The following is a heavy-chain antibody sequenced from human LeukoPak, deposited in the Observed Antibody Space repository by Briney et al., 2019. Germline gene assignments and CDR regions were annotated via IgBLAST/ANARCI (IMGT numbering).Heavy chain of an antibody. CDR1: GFTFSSYS. CDR3: ARGIVVVPAAKYWFDP. D-gene: IGHD2-2*01. J-gene: IGHJ5*02. CDR2: ISSSSSYI. V-gene: IGHV3-21*01. Sequence: PGGSLRLSCAASGFTFSSYSMNWVRQAPGKGLEWVSSISSSSSYIYYADSVKGRFTISRDNAKNSLYLQMNSLRAEDTAVYYCARGIVVVPAAKYWFDPWGQGTLVTVSS.